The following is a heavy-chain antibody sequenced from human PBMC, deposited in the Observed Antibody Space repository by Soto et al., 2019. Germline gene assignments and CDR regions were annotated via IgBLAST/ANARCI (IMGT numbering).Heavy chain of an antibody. V-gene: IGHV4-4*07. D-gene: IGHD3-3*01. CDR2: IYTSGST. Sequence: SETLSLTCTVSGGSIISYYWSWIRQPAGKGLEWIGRIYTSGSTNYNPSLKSRVTMSVDTSKNQFSLKLSSVTAADTAVYYCARDWQGERITIFGVVTSGYYYGMDVWGQGTTVTVSS. CDR3: ARDWQGERITIFGVVTSGYYYGMDV. CDR1: GGSIISYY. J-gene: IGHJ6*02.